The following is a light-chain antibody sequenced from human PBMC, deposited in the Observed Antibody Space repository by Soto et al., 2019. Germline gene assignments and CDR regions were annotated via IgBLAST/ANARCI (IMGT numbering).Light chain of an antibody. CDR3: HQYDSWT. Sequence: EIVLAQSPGTLSLSPGERATLSCRASQSVTNSFLAWYQQKPGQAPRLLIYGASRRATGIPDRFTGSGSGTDFTLTISRLEPEDFAVYYCHQYDSWTFGQGTKVDI. CDR2: GAS. V-gene: IGKV3-20*01. J-gene: IGKJ1*01. CDR1: QSVTNSF.